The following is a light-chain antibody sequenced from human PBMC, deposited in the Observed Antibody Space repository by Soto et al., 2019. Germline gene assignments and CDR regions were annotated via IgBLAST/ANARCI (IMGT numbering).Light chain of an antibody. CDR2: DVS. Sequence: QSALTQPASVSGSPGQSITISCTGTSSDVGGYNYVSWYQQHPGKAPQLMIYDVSNRPSGVSNRFSVSKSGNTASLTISGLQAEDEADYYCSSYTSSSPYVFGTRTKLTVL. CDR1: SSDVGGYNY. J-gene: IGLJ1*01. CDR3: SSYTSSSPYV. V-gene: IGLV2-14*01.